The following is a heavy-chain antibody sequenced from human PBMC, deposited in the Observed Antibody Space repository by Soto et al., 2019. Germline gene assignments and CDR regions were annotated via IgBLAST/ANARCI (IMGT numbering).Heavy chain of an antibody. Sequence: SGPTLVNPTETLTLTCTFSGFSLITSGGGVAWIRQPPGGALEWLALIYWNDDKRYRPSLKTRLTISKDTSKNQVVLTLTGMYPVDTGTYYCAHSPCYESSGYSDYWGQGTLVTVSS. V-gene: IGHV2-5*01. D-gene: IGHD3-22*01. J-gene: IGHJ4*02. CDR2: IYWNDDK. CDR3: AHSPCYESSGYSDY. CDR1: GFSLITSGGG.